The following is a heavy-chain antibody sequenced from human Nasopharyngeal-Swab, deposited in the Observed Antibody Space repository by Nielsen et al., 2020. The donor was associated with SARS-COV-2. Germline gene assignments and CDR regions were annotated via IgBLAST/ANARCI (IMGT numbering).Heavy chain of an antibody. D-gene: IGHD1-1*01. Sequence: LSLTCAASGFTFSSYAMSWARQAPGKGLEWVSAISGSGGSTYYADSVKGRFTISRDNSKNTLYLQMNSLRAEDTAVYYCAKGLLEFDYWGQGTLVTVSS. CDR1: GFTFSSYA. CDR3: AKGLLEFDY. CDR2: ISGSGGST. J-gene: IGHJ4*02. V-gene: IGHV3-23*01.